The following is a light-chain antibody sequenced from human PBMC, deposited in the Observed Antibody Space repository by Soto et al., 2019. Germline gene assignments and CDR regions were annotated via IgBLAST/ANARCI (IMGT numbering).Light chain of an antibody. CDR3: HHYNNCPSS. V-gene: IGKV3-15*01. CDR2: GAS. Sequence: EIVMTQSPATLSGSPGERATLSCRTSQSVSVNLAWYQQKPGQAPRLLIYGASITAPVIPDRFSGSGSGTEFSFAFSSLKLQDFAVCYCHHYNNCPSSFGPGTKVQIK. CDR1: QSVSVN. J-gene: IGKJ3*01.